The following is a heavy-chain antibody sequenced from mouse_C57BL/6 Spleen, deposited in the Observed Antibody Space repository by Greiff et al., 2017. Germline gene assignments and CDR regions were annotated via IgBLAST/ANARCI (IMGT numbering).Heavy chain of an antibody. CDR2: IWSDGST. CDR1: GFSLTSYG. D-gene: IGHD2-5*01. Sequence: VQLQESGPGLVAPSQSLSITCTVSGFSLTSYGVHWVRQPPGQGLEWLVVIWSDGSTTYNSALNSRLSISKDNSKSQVFLKMNSLQTDDTAMYYCAISNHYYYAMDYWGQGTSVTVSS. CDR3: AISNHYYYAMDY. V-gene: IGHV2-6*03. J-gene: IGHJ4*01.